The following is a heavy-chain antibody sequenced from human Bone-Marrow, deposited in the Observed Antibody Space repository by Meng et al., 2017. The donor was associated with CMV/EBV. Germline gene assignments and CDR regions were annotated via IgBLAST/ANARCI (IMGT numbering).Heavy chain of an antibody. D-gene: IGHD2-21*02. CDR2: ISAYNGNT. J-gene: IGHJ3*02. V-gene: IGHV1-18*04. CDR3: ARVRVTVDAFDI. Sequence: ASVMVSCKASGYTFTSYGISWVRQAPGQVLEWMGWISAYNGNTNYAQKLQGRVTMTTDTSTSTAYMELRSLRSDDTAVYYCARVRVTVDAFDIWGQGTMVTVSS. CDR1: GYTFTSYG.